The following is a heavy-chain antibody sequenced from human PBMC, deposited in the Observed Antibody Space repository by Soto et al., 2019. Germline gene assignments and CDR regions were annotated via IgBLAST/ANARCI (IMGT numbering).Heavy chain of an antibody. CDR3: ARGDYDILAGYFC. Sequence: QVQLVQSGAEVKKPGASVKVSCKASGYTFTSYGISWVRQAPGQGLEWMGWISAYNGNTNYAQKLPGRVTITTDTSTGAASKGLWSLRSDDAGVYSCARGDYDILAGYFCWGQGTQVTVSS. V-gene: IGHV1-18*04. CDR2: ISAYNGNT. CDR1: GYTFTSYG. D-gene: IGHD3-9*01. J-gene: IGHJ4*02.